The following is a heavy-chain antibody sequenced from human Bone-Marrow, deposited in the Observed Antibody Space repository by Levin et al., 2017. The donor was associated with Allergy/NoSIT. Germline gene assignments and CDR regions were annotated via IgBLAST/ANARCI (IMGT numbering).Heavy chain of an antibody. CDR2: IYYSGTT. V-gene: IGHV4-61*01. CDR1: GASVSSDRYY. D-gene: IGHD2/OR15-2a*01. Sequence: SETLSLTCSVSGASVSSDRYYWTWIRQPPGKGLEWIGHIYYSGTTNYNPSLRSRVTMSLDTSKNQFSLILNSVTAADTATYYCVRGTTGYVRFDPWGQGTLVTVSS. CDR3: VRGTTGYVRFDP. J-gene: IGHJ5*02.